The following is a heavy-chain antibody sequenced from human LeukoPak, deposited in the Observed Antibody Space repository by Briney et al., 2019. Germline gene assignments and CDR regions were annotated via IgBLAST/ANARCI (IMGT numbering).Heavy chain of an antibody. CDR2: IYYSGST. Sequence: SETLSLTCTVSGGSISSSSYYWGWIRQPPGKGLEWIGSIYYSGSTYYNPSLKSRVTISVGTSKNQFSLKLSSVTAADTAVYYCARVLGGAVAGISFQVDYFDYWGQGTLVTVSS. J-gene: IGHJ4*02. D-gene: IGHD6-19*01. CDR1: GGSISSSSYY. CDR3: ARVLGGAVAGISFQVDYFDY. V-gene: IGHV4-39*07.